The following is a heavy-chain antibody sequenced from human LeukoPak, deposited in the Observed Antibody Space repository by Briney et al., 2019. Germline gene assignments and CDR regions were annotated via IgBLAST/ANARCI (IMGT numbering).Heavy chain of an antibody. CDR2: ISSSSSYI. CDR1: GFTFSSYS. Sequence: GGSLRLSCAASGFTFSSYSMNWVRQAPGKGLEWVSSISSSSSYIYYADSVKGRFTISRDNAKNSLYLQMNSLRAEDTAVYYCARGSGGNNWFDPWGQGTLVTVSS. J-gene: IGHJ5*02. D-gene: IGHD3-10*01. V-gene: IGHV3-21*01. CDR3: ARGSGGNNWFDP.